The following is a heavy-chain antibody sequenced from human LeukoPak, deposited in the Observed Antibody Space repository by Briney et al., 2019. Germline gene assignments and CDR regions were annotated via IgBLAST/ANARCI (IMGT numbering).Heavy chain of an antibody. J-gene: IGHJ6*02. CDR2: IHADGGRT. D-gene: IGHD1-26*01. CDR1: GFAFADYA. Sequence: GGSLRLSCAASGFAFADYAMHWVRQIPGKGLECVAHIHADGGRTFYADSVEGRFTVFRDNAKNSLFLQMDSLTSDDTAFYYCSTWAFHHGLDVWGQGATVIVSS. V-gene: IGHV3-43*02. CDR3: STWAFHHGLDV.